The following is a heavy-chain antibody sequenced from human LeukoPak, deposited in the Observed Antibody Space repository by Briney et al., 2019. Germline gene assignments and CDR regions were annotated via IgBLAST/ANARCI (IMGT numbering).Heavy chain of an antibody. CDR1: GGSINSYY. CDR2: IHYSGST. Sequence: PSETLSLTCTVSGGSINSYYWSWIRQPPGKGLEWIGYIHYSGSTNYNPSLKSRVTISVDTSKNQFSLKLSSVTAADTAVYYCARGKRVLWFGEYMDVWGQGTTVTVSS. CDR3: ARGKRVLWFGEYMDV. D-gene: IGHD3-10*01. J-gene: IGHJ6*03. V-gene: IGHV4-59*01.